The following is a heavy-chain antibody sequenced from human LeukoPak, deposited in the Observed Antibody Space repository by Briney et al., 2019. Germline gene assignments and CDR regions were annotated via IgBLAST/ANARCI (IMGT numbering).Heavy chain of an antibody. V-gene: IGHV3-15*01. CDR2: VRSRSAGETT. CDR3: TLKQGWGSGSYYRGL. D-gene: IGHD3-10*01. CDR1: GFSISNDW. Sequence: PGGSLRLSCAASGFSISNDWMSWVREAPGKGLEGVARVRSRSAGETTDYAAPVNDRFTISRDDSKNTLYLQMNSQTTEDTAVYYCTLKQGWGSGSYYRGLWGQGTLVTVSS. J-gene: IGHJ4*02.